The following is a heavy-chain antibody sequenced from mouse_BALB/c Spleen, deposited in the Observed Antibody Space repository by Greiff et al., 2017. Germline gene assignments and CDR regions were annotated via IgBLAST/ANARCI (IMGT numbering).Heavy chain of an antibody. Sequence: DVMLVESGGGLVKLGGSLKLSCAASGFTFSSYYMSWVRQTPEKRLELVAAINSNGGSTYYPDTVKGRFTISRDNAKNTLYLQMSSLKSEDTALYYCARQGDSSFDYWGQGTTLTVSS. CDR1: GFTFSSYY. CDR3: ARQGDSSFDY. J-gene: IGHJ2*01. V-gene: IGHV5-6-2*01. CDR2: INSNGGST.